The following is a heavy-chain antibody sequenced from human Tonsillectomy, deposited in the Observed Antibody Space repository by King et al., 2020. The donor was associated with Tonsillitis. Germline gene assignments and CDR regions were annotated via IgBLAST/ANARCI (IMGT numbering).Heavy chain of an antibody. J-gene: IGHJ3*02. CDR3: AKNRAGSGTYFSSAFDI. Sequence: VQLVESGGGLVQPGGSLRLSCEASGFTFSSYAMSWVRQAPGKGLEWVSAISGSGGITSYADSVKGRFTISRDNAKNTLYLQMNSLRAEATALYYCAKNRAGSGTYFSSAFDIWGQGTVVTVSS. CDR2: ISGSGGIT. D-gene: IGHD1-26*01. V-gene: IGHV3-23*04. CDR1: GFTFSSYA.